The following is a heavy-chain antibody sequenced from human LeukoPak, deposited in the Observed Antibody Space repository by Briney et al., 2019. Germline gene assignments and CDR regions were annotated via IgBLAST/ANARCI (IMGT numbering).Heavy chain of an antibody. CDR1: GGSISSSSYY. V-gene: IGHV4-39*01. J-gene: IGHJ4*02. D-gene: IGHD2-8*01. CDR3: ARLIGYRTNGVCYTTSRGYFDY. CDR2: IYYSGST. Sequence: SETLSLTCTVSGGSISSSSYYWGWIRQPPGKGLEWIGSIYYSGSTYYNPSLKSRVTISVDTSKNQFSLKLSSVTAADTAVYYCARLIGYRTNGVCYTTSRGYFDYWGQGTLVTVSS.